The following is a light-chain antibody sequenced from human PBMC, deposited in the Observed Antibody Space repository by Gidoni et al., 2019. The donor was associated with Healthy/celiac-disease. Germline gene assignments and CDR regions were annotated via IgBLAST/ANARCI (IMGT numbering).Light chain of an antibody. CDR2: DAS. J-gene: IGKJ5*01. CDR3: QQYNYLPPLSAS. Sequence: DIQMTQSPSSLSASVGDRVTITCQASQDISNYLNWYQQKPGKAPKLLIYDASNLETGVPSRFSGSGSGTDFTFTISSLQPEDIATYYCQQYNYLPPLSASFXXXTRLEIK. V-gene: IGKV1-33*01. CDR1: QDISNY.